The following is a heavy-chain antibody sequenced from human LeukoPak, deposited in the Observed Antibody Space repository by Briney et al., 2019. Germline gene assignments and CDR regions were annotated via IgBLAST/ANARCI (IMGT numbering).Heavy chain of an antibody. CDR1: GYTFTGYC. CDR3: ARVRSCGSSTSCYIRGFDY. D-gene: IGHD2-2*02. CDR2: INPNSGGT. V-gene: IGHV1-2*02. J-gene: IGHJ4*02. Sequence: ASVKVSCKASGYTFTGYCLHWVRQAPGQGLEWMGWINPNSGGTNYAQKFQGRVTMTRGTSISTAYMELSRLRSDDTAVYYCARVRSCGSSTSCYIRGFDYWGQGTLVTVSS.